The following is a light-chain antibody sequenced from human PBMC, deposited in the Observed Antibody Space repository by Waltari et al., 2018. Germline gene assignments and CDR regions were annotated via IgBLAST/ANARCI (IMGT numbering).Light chain of an antibody. CDR1: NSDVGGYDY. CDR2: DVS. J-gene: IGLJ2*01. CDR3: NSYTSSSTRV. Sequence: QSALTQPASVSGSPGQSITISCTGTNSDVGGYDYVSWYQQHPGKAPTPIIYDVSNRPSGVSNLFSGSKSGNTASLTISGLQAENEADYYCNSYTSSSTRVFGGGTKLTLL. V-gene: IGLV2-14*03.